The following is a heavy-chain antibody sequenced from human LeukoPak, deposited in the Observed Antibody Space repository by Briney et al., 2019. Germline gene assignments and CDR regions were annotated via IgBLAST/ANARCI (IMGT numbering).Heavy chain of an antibody. D-gene: IGHD2-15*01. CDR1: GGAISDYF. CDR3: ARDLVAATGRNWFDP. Sequence: SETLSLTCTVSGGAISDYFWSWIRQPAGKGLEGIGRIYASGSTNYNPSLKSRVTMSVDTSKNQFSQKLSSVTAAHTAVYYCARDLVAATGRNWFDPWGQGTLVTVSS. J-gene: IGHJ5*02. CDR2: IYASGST. V-gene: IGHV4-4*07.